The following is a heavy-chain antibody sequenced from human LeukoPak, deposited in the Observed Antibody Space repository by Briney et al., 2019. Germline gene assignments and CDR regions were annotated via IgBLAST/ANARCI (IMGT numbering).Heavy chain of an antibody. V-gene: IGHV3-23*01. CDR2: ISGSGGST. CDR1: GFTFSSYA. J-gene: IGHJ4*02. Sequence: GGSLRLSCAASGFTFSSYAMSWVRQAPGKGLEWVSAISGSGGSTYYADSVKGRFTISRDNSKNTLYLQMNSLRAEDTAVYYCAKDRSSVSSGYPSKFDYWGQGTLVTVSS. D-gene: IGHD3-22*01. CDR3: AKDRSSVSSGYPSKFDY.